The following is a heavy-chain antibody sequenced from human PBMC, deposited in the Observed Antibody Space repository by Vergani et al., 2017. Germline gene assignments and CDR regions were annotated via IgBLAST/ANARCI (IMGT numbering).Heavy chain of an antibody. V-gene: IGHV4-59*01. J-gene: IGHJ4*02. CDR1: GGSISSYY. CDR2: IYYSGST. Sequence: QVQLQESGPGLVKPSETLSLTCTVSGGSISSYYWSWIRQPPGKGLEWIGYIYYSGSTNYNPSLKSRVTISVDTSKNQFSLKLSSVTAADTAVYYCARGYYSSSWGNDYWGQGTLVTVSS. D-gene: IGHD6-13*01. CDR3: ARGYYSSSWGNDY.